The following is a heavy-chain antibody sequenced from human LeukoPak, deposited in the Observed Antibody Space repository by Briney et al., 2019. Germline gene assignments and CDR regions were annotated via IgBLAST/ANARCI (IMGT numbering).Heavy chain of an antibody. J-gene: IGHJ4*02. CDR2: IINDESSS. Sequence: GGSLRLSCAASGFTFSTYWMHWVRQAPGKGLVWVSRIINDESSSIYADSVKGRFTISRDNANNLLYLQMNSLRDEDTAVYYCTRDRSRAEDDWGQGTLVTVSS. CDR1: GFTFSTYW. CDR3: TRDRSRAEDD. V-gene: IGHV3-74*01. D-gene: IGHD1-14*01.